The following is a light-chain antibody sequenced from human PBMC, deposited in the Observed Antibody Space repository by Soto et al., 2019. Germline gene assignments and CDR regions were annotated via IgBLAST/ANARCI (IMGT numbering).Light chain of an antibody. Sequence: EIVMTQSPATLSVSPGERVTLSCRASQSISSNVAWYQQKPGQAPRLLIYGAFTRATGIPARFSGSGSGTEFTLTISSLQSEDFAVYYCQQHNNWPPLTFGGGTKVDIK. J-gene: IGKJ4*01. CDR2: GAF. V-gene: IGKV3-15*01. CDR1: QSISSN. CDR3: QQHNNWPPLT.